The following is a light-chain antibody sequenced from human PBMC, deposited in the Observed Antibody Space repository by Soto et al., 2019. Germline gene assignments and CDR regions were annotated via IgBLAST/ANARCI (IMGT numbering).Light chain of an antibody. Sequence: QSALTQPASVSGSPGQSITISCTGTSSDVGGYNYVSWYQQHPGKAPKLMIYDVSNRPSGVSNRFSGSKSGNTASLTISGLQAEDEADYYCSSYTSSSTLEGVFGGGTKVTVL. CDR2: DVS. J-gene: IGLJ2*01. CDR3: SSYTSSSTLEGV. V-gene: IGLV2-14*01. CDR1: SSDVGGYNY.